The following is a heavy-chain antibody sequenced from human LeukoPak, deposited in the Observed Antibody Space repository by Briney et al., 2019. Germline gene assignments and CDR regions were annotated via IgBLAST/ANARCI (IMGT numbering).Heavy chain of an antibody. J-gene: IGHJ5*02. CDR1: GYSISSGYY. D-gene: IGHD3-22*01. CDR2: IYHSGST. V-gene: IGHV4-38-2*02. CDR3: ARAPPHGSRLRNYYDSSGFYWFDP. Sequence: NPSETLSLTCTVSGYSISSGYYWGWIRQPPGKGLEWIGSIYHSGSTYYNPSLKSRVTISVDTSKNQFSLKLSSVTAADTAVYYCARAPPHGSRLRNYYDSSGFYWFDPWGQGTLVTVSS.